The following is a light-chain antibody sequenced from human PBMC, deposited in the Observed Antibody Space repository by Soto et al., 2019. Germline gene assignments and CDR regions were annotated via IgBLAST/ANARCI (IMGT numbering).Light chain of an antibody. CDR2: DAS. V-gene: IGKV1-5*01. J-gene: IGKJ5*01. CDR1: QSISSW. CDR3: QQYNSYLIT. Sequence: DIQMTQTPTPLSASVGDRVTITCRASQSISSWLAWYQQKPGKAPKLLIYDASSLESGVPSRFSGSGSGTEFTLTISSLQSDDFATYYCQQYNSYLITFGQGTRLEIK.